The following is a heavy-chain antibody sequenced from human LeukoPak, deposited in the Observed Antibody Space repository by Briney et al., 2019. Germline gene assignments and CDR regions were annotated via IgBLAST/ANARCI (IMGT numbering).Heavy chain of an antibody. Sequence: AGGSLRLSRAASGFTFSSYAMSWVRQAPGKGLEWVSAISGSGGSTYYADSVKGRFTISRDNSKNTLYPQMNSLRAEDTAVYYCAKAAPYYDSSGYTPGFDYWGQGTLVTVSS. CDR3: AKAAPYYDSSGYTPGFDY. CDR1: GFTFSSYA. CDR2: ISGSGGST. J-gene: IGHJ4*02. D-gene: IGHD3-22*01. V-gene: IGHV3-23*01.